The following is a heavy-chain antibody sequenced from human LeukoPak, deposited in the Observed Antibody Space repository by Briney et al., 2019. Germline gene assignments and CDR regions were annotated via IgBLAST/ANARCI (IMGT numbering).Heavy chain of an antibody. D-gene: IGHD2-2*01. J-gene: IGHJ4*02. CDR1: GYTFTSYG. CDR3: ARDHVFPIVVVPAASYYFDY. Sequence: ASVKVSCKASGYTFTSYGISWVRQAPGQGLEWMGWISAYNGNTNYAQKLQGRVTMTTETSTSTAYMELRSLRSDDTAVYYCARDHVFPIVVVPAASYYFDYWGQGTLVTVSS. CDR2: ISAYNGNT. V-gene: IGHV1-18*01.